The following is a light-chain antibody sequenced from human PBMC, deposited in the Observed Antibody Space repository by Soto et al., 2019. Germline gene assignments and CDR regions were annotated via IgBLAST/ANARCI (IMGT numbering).Light chain of an antibody. CDR2: GAS. CDR1: QSVGSN. J-gene: IGKJ3*01. V-gene: IGKV3-15*01. Sequence: ERCMTQYQATLSGVRGEGATLPCGASQSVGSNLAWYQQKPGQAPRLLIFGASSRATGVPARFSGSGSGTEFTLTINSLQSEDFAVYFCQQYDNLPLTFGAGTIVDV. CDR3: QQYDNLPLT.